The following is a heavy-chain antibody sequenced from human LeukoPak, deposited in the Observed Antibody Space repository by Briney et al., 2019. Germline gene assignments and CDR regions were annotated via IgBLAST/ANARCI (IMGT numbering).Heavy chain of an antibody. CDR1: GVSISSYY. Sequence: QPSETLSLTCTVSGVSISSYYWSWIRQPPGKGLEWIGYIYYSGSTNYNPSLKSRVTISVDTSKNQFSLKLSSATAADTAVYYCAREAAGTRAVDYWGQGTLVTVSS. D-gene: IGHD6-13*01. J-gene: IGHJ4*02. CDR3: AREAAGTRAVDY. CDR2: IYYSGST. V-gene: IGHV4-59*01.